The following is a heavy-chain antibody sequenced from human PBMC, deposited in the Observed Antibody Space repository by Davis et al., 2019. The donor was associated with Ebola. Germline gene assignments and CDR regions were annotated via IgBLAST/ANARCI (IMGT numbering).Heavy chain of an antibody. J-gene: IGHJ3*01. D-gene: IGHD4-17*01. CDR3: ATPVTTRYAFDV. CDR2: IFRRGYT. Sequence: GESLKISCAASGLSVRDTDMSWVRQAPGRGLEWVSVIFRRGYTYYADSVKGRFTVTRDDSQNTVSLQIDSLRVEDTALYYCATPVTTRYAFDVWGQGTMVTVSS. CDR1: GLSVRDTD. V-gene: IGHV3-53*01.